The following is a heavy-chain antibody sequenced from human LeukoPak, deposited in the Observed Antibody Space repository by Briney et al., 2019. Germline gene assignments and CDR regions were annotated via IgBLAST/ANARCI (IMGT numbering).Heavy chain of an antibody. J-gene: IGHJ6*03. Sequence: SETLSLTCTVSGGSISGYYWSWIRQPPGKGLEWIGYIFYSGSTNYNPSLKSRVTISVDTSKNQFSLKLSSVTAADTAVYYCARARTLDYYYYYMDVWGKGTTVTVSS. CDR3: ARARTLDYYYYYMDV. CDR1: GGSISGYY. CDR2: IFYSGST. D-gene: IGHD1-1*01. V-gene: IGHV4-59*12.